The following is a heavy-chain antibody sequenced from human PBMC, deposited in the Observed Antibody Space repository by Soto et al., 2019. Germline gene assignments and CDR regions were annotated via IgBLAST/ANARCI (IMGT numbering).Heavy chain of an antibody. J-gene: IGHJ3*02. CDR3: ARQLSQQYCSSTSCYRAPGWYAFDI. CDR2: IYPGDSDT. CDR1: GYSFTSYW. V-gene: IGHV5-51*01. D-gene: IGHD2-2*02. Sequence: GESLKISCKGSGYSFTSYWIGWVRQMPGKGLEWMGIIYPGDSDTRYSPSFQGQVTISADKSISTAYLQWSSLKASDTAMYYCARQLSQQYCSSTSCYRAPGWYAFDIWGQGTMVTVSS.